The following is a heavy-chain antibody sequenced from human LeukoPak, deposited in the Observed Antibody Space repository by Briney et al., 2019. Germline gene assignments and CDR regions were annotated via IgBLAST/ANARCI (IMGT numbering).Heavy chain of an antibody. V-gene: IGHV4-61*05. CDR1: GGSISRSSYY. D-gene: IGHD4-23*01. CDR2: IYYSGST. Sequence: SETLSLTCTVSGGSISRSSYYWGWIRQPPGKGLEWIGYIYYSGSTNYNPSLKSRVTISVDTSKNQFSLKLSSVTAADTAVYYCARNHGGWFDPWGQGTLVTVSS. CDR3: ARNHGGWFDP. J-gene: IGHJ5*02.